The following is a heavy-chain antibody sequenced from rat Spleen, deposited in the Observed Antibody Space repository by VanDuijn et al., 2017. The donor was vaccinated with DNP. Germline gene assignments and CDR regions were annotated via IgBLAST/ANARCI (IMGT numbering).Heavy chain of an antibody. CDR2: ISYSGST. Sequence: EVQLQESGPGLMKPSQSLSLTCSVTGFSITSSYWGWIRQFPGNKMEYIGHISYSGSTSYNPSLKSRISITRDTSKNQFFLHLNSVTTEDTATYYCARWSDYFDYWGPGTMVVVSS. V-gene: IGHV3-1*01. CDR3: ARWSDYFDY. D-gene: IGHD1-1*01. CDR1: GFSITSSY. J-gene: IGHJ1*01.